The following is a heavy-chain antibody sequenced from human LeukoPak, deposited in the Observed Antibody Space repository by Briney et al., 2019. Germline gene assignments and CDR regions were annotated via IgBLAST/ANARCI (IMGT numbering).Heavy chain of an antibody. Sequence: GGSLRLSCAASGFTFSSDWMSWVRQAPGKGLEWVANIKQDGSEKYYVDSVKGRFTISRDNAKNSLYLQMNSLRAEDTAVYYCARGSATAGLAYWGQGTLVTVSS. D-gene: IGHD2-15*01. CDR1: GFTFSSDW. CDR2: IKQDGSEK. J-gene: IGHJ4*02. CDR3: ARGSATAGLAY. V-gene: IGHV3-7*01.